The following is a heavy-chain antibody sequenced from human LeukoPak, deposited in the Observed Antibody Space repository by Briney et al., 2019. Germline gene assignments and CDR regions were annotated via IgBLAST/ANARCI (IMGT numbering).Heavy chain of an antibody. CDR2: IYPGDSDT. J-gene: IGHJ5*02. V-gene: IGHV5-51*03. CDR3: ARSGVPAANWFDP. D-gene: IGHD2-2*01. CDR1: GYSFTSYW. Sequence: GESLKISCKGSGYSFTSYWIGWVRQMPGKGLEWMGIIYPGDSDTRYSPSFQGQVTISADKSISTAYLQWGSLKVSDTAMYYCARSGVPAANWFDPWGQGTLVTVSS.